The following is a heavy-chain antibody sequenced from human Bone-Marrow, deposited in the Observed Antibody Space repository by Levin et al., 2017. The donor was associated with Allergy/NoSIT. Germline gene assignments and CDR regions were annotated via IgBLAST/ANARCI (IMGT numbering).Heavy chain of an antibody. V-gene: IGHV3-66*01. CDR3: ARNVPLTANGY. J-gene: IGHJ4*02. CDR1: GFTVYNNY. D-gene: IGHD2-8*01. CDR2: IYSGGTT. Sequence: GGSLRLSCAVSGFTVYNNYMSWVRQAPGKGLEWVSLIYSGGTTQYADSVKGRFTISRDSSKNTLYLPMNSLTPEDTAMYYCARNVPLTANGYWGQGTLVTVSS.